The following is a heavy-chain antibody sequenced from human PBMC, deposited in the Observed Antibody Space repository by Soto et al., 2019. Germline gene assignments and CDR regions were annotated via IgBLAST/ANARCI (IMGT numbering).Heavy chain of an antibody. Sequence: GGSLRLSCAASGFTFSSYSMNWVRQAPGKGLEWVSSISSTTNYIYYGDSMKGRFTISRDNAKNSLYLEMNSLRAEDTAVYYCARESEDLTSNFDYWGQGTLVTVSS. J-gene: IGHJ4*02. CDR3: ARESEDLTSNFDY. V-gene: IGHV3-21*06. CDR1: GFTFSSYS. CDR2: ISSTTNYI.